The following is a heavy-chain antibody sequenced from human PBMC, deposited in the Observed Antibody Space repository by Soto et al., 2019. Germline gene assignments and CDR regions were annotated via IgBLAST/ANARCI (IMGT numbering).Heavy chain of an antibody. J-gene: IGHJ6*02. CDR3: AQPPYPLYYYGMDV. CDR2: ISYDGSNK. CDR1: GFTFSSYG. V-gene: IGHV3-30*18. Sequence: PGGSLRLSCAASGFTFSSYGMHWVRQAPGKGLEWVAVISYDGSNKYYADSVKGRFTISRDNSKNTLYLQMTSLRAEDTAVYYCAQPPYPLYYYGMDVWCQGTTVTVSS.